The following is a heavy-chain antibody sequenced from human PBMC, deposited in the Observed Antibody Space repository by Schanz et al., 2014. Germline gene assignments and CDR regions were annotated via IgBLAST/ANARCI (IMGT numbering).Heavy chain of an antibody. D-gene: IGHD3-22*01. J-gene: IGHJ6*03. V-gene: IGHV3-23*01. CDR1: GFTFRSYG. CDR2: ISGSGGST. CDR3: ARENSSGYSPAVTYYIDV. Sequence: EVQLLESGGGLVKPGGSLRLSCAASGFTFRSYGMHWVRQAPGKGLEWVSAISGSGGSTVYADSVKGRFTISRDNNWKTLALQMNSLRSDDTAIYHCARENSSGYSPAVTYYIDVWGKGTTVTVSS.